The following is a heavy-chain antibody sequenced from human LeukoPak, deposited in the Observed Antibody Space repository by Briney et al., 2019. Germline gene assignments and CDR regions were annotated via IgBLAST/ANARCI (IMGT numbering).Heavy chain of an antibody. CDR1: GFTFSEYS. CDR2: ISASGGPGT. CDR3: ARGSSTLTRHLDY. D-gene: IGHD4-17*01. Sequence: GGSLRLSCAASGFTFSEYSMAWVRQAPGKGLQFVAIISASGGPGTYNTDSERGRFTISRDNSKNTLYLQMNSLGAEDTARYYCARGSSTLTRHLDYWGQGTPVTVSS. V-gene: IGHV3-23*01. J-gene: IGHJ4*02.